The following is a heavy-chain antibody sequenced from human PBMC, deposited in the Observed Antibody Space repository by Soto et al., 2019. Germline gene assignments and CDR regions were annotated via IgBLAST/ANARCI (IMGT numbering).Heavy chain of an antibody. D-gene: IGHD3-22*01. CDR3: ARDWDSNNQYGMDV. CDR1: GFTFSSYG. V-gene: IGHV3-33*01. J-gene: IGHJ6*02. CDR2: IWYDGSNK. Sequence: PGGSLRLSCAASGFTFSSYGMHWVRQAPGKGLEWVAVIWYDGSNKYYADSVKGRFTISRDNSKNTLYLQMNSLRAEDTAVYYCARDWDSNNQYGMDVWGQGTTVTVSS.